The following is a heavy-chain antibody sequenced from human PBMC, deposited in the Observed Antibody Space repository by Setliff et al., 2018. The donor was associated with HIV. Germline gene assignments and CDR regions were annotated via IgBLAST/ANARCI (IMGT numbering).Heavy chain of an antibody. CDR1: GYTFTSHY. D-gene: IGHD2-15*01. J-gene: IGHJ4*02. Sequence: ASVKVSCKASGYTFTSHYMHWVRQAPGQGLEWMGVIKPRGGGTNYARQFQGRVTLTTDESTSTAYMELSGLRSEDTAVYYCARPGTRWRFDYWGQGILVTVSS. V-gene: IGHV1-46*01. CDR3: ARPGTRWRFDY. CDR2: IKPRGGGT.